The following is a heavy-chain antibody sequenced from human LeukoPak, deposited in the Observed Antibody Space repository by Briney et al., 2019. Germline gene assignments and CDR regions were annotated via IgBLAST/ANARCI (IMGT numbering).Heavy chain of an antibody. CDR1: GYTFTGYY. Sequence: ASVKVSCKASGYTFTGYYMHWVRQAPGQGLEWMGRIIPILGIANYAQKFQGRVTITADKSTSTAYMELSSLRSEDTAVYYCAREVATINPNYFDYWGQGTLVTVSS. CDR2: IIPILGIA. D-gene: IGHD5-12*01. CDR3: AREVATINPNYFDY. V-gene: IGHV1-69*04. J-gene: IGHJ4*02.